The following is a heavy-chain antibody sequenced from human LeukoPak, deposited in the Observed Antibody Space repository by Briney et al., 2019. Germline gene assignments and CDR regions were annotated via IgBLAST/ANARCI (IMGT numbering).Heavy chain of an antibody. V-gene: IGHV4-4*07. D-gene: IGHD1-26*01. CDR2: IYTSGST. Sequence: PSETLSLTCAVYGGSFSGYYWSWIRQPAGKGLEWIGRIYTSGSTNYNPSLKSRVTISVDTSKNQFSLKLSSVTAADTAVYYCVREGIVGATTGFDYWGQGTLVTVSS. CDR1: GGSFSGYY. J-gene: IGHJ4*02. CDR3: VREGIVGATTGFDY.